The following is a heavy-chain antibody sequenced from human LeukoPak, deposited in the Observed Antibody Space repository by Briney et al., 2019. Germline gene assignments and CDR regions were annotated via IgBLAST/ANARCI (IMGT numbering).Heavy chain of an antibody. CDR1: GGSISSSSYY. V-gene: IGHV4-39*07. J-gene: IGHJ4*02. CDR2: IYYSGST. Sequence: SETLSLTCTVSGGSISSSSYYWGWIRQPPGKGLEWIGSIYYSGSTYYNPSLKSRVTISVDTSKNQFSLKLSSVTAADTAVYYCARDQGDYYDSSGYDYWGQGTLVTVSS. D-gene: IGHD3-22*01. CDR3: ARDQGDYYDSSGYDY.